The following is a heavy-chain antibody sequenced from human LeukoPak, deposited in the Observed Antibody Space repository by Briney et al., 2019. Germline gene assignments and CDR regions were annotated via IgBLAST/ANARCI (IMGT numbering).Heavy chain of an antibody. CDR1: GGSFSGYY. D-gene: IGHD6-19*01. Sequence: SETLSLTCAVYGGSFSGYYWSWIRQPPGKGLEWIGEINHSGSTNYNPSLKSRVTISVDTSKNRFSLKLSSVTAADTAVYYCARAGYSSLNWFDPWGQGTLVTVSS. CDR2: INHSGST. V-gene: IGHV4-34*01. J-gene: IGHJ5*02. CDR3: ARAGYSSLNWFDP.